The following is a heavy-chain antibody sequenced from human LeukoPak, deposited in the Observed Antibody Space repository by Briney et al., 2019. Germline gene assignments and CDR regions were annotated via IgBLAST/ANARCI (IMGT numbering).Heavy chain of an antibody. CDR1: GGSISSGDYY. CDR2: IYYSGST. V-gene: IGHV4-30-4*01. CDR3: ARVPLYYYYGMDV. J-gene: IGHJ6*02. Sequence: SQTLSLTCTVSGGSISSGDYYCSWIRQPPGKGLEWIGYIYYSGSTYYNPSLKSRVTISVDTSKNQFSLKLSSVTAADTAVYYCARVPLYYYYGMDVWGQGTTVTVSS.